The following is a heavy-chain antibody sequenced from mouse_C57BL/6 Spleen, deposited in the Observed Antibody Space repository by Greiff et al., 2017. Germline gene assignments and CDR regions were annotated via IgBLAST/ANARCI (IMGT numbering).Heavy chain of an antibody. CDR2: IDPSDSYT. V-gene: IGHV1-59*01. CDR1: GYTFTSYW. J-gene: IGHJ2*01. D-gene: IGHD2-1*01. CDR3: ARYGNVDY. Sequence: QVQLQQPGAELVRPGTSVKLSCKASGYTFTSYWMHWVKQRPGQGLEWIGVIDPSDSYTNYNQKFKGKATLTVDTSSSTAYMQLSSLTSEDSAVYYCARYGNVDYWGQGTTLTVSS.